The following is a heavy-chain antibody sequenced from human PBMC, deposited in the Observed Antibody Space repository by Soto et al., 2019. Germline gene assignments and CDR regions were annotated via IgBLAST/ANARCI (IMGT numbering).Heavy chain of an antibody. CDR3: ARDPMPDHYYYGMDI. V-gene: IGHV4-30-4*01. CDR2: IYFSGST. D-gene: IGHD2-2*01. Sequence: SETLSLTCTVSGGSVSSRDYYWSWVRQSPGKGLEWIGYIYFSGSTYYNPSLKSRISMSVDTSKNQFSLRLRSVTAADTAVYYCARDPMPDHYYYGMDIWGQGTAVTV. CDR1: GGSVSSRDYY. J-gene: IGHJ6*02.